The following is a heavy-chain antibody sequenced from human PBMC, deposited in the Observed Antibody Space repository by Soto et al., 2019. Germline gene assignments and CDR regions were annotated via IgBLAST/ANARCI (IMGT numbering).Heavy chain of an antibody. D-gene: IGHD6-13*01. CDR1: GFSFSYYG. CDR3: AKQAAAGNYYYSAMNV. V-gene: IGHV3-30*18. J-gene: IGHJ6*02. Sequence: AGSLRLSCAASGFSFSYYGMHWVRQAPGKGLEWVAAIPYDGSNEYYADSVKGRFTISRDNSKNTLYLQMNSLRVEDTAVYYCAKQAAAGNYYYSAMNVWGQGTTVTVS. CDR2: IPYDGSNE.